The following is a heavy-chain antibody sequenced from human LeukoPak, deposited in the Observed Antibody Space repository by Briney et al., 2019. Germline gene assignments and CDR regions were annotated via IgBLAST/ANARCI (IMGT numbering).Heavy chain of an antibody. CDR1: GGSFSGYY. J-gene: IGHJ5*02. Sequence: PSETLSLTCAVYGGSFSGYYWSWIRQPPGKGLEWIGEINHSGSTNYNPSLKSRVTISVDTSKNQFSLKLSSVTAADTAVYYCAKSRVQGFDPWGQGTLVTVSS. CDR3: AKSRVQGFDP. D-gene: IGHD1-1*01. CDR2: INHSGST. V-gene: IGHV4-34*01.